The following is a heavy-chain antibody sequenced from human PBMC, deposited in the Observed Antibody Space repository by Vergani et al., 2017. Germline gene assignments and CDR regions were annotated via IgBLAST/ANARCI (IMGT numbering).Heavy chain of an antibody. D-gene: IGHD6-6*01. Sequence: EVQLEESGGGLVLPGRSLRLSCVASGFTSGGYAMHWVRQAPGKGLEWVSGISWNSNSRGYADSVKGRFTISRDNAKNSLYLQMNSLRAEDTAFYYCAKDVGTSSAGGSFDPWGQGTLVTVSS. CDR1: GFTSGGYA. CDR2: ISWNSNSR. J-gene: IGHJ5*02. V-gene: IGHV3-9*02. CDR3: AKDVGTSSAGGSFDP.